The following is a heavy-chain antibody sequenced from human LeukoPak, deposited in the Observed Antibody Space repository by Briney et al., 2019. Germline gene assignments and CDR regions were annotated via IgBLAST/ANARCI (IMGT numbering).Heavy chain of an antibody. CDR3: ARSKLLWFGYFDY. CDR1: GFTVSSSY. V-gene: IGHV3-66*01. J-gene: IGHJ4*02. Sequence: GGSLRLSCAVSGFTVSSSYMSWVRQAPGKGLECVSVIYSGEGTYYTDSVKGRFTISRDSSKNTLYLQMNSLRAEDTAVYYCARSKLLWFGYFDYWGQGTLVTVSS. D-gene: IGHD3-10*01. CDR2: IYSGEGT.